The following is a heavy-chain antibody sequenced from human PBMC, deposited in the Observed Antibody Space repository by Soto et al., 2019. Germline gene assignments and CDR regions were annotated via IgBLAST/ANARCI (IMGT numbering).Heavy chain of an antibody. V-gene: IGHV4-34*01. Sequence: QVQLQQWGAGLLKPSETLSLTCAVSGGRFSNYFWAWIRQAPGKGLEWIGEINHSGDTHFDPSLASRVTMSVNTSKNQFSLKLRSVTAADTAVYYCAGPPHDTQVSWGQGTLVTVSS. J-gene: IGHJ4*02. CDR2: INHSGDT. CDR1: GGRFSNYF. D-gene: IGHD3-22*01. CDR3: AGPPHDTQVS.